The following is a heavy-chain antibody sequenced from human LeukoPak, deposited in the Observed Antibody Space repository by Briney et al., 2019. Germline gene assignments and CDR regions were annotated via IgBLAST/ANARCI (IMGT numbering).Heavy chain of an antibody. D-gene: IGHD3-3*01. CDR2: INHSGST. Sequence: SETLSLTCAVYGGSFSGYYWSWIRQPPGKGLEWIGEINHSGSTNYNPSLKSRVTISVDTSKNQFSLKLGSVTAAGTAVYYCARAVPNYDFWSGYYHYHYYMDVWGKGTTVTVSS. CDR1: GGSFSGYY. CDR3: ARAVPNYDFWSGYYHYHYYMDV. V-gene: IGHV4-34*01. J-gene: IGHJ6*03.